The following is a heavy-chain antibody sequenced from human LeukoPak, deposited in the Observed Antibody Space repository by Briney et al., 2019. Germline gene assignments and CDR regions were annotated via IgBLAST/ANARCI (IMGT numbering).Heavy chain of an antibody. D-gene: IGHD3-22*01. V-gene: IGHV1-2*02. CDR2: INPNSGGT. CDR1: GYTFTGYY. CDR3: ARVGSDYYDSSGKFDY. J-gene: IGHJ4*02. Sequence: GASVKVSCKASGYTFTGYYMHWVRQAPGQGLEWMGWINPNSGGTNYAQKFQGRVTMTRDTSISTAYMELSRLRSDDTAVYYCARVGSDYYDSSGKFDYWGQGTLVTVSS.